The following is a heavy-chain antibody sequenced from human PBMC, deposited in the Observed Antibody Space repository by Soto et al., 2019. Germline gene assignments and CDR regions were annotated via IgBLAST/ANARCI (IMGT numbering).Heavy chain of an antibody. CDR1: GFTVSTNY. V-gene: IGHV3-66*01. CDR2: IYSGGIT. J-gene: IGHJ4*02. D-gene: IGHD3-10*01. Sequence: GGSLRLSCAASGFTVSTNYMSWVRQAPGKGLEWVSVIYSGGITYYADSVKGRFTISRDNSKNTLYLQMNSLRAEDTAVYYCARDSNYYGSGTLIDYWGQGTLVTVSS. CDR3: ARDSNYYGSGTLIDY.